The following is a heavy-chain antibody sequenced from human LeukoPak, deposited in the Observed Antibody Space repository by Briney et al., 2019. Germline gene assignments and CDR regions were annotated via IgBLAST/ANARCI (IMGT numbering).Heavy chain of an antibody. D-gene: IGHD1-1*01. V-gene: IGHV3-7*01. J-gene: IGHJ4*02. CDR2: IKQDGSEK. CDR3: ATGGY. CDR1: GFTFSSSW. Sequence: SGGSLRLSCAASGFTFSSSWMTWVRQAPGKGLEWLAKIKQDGSEKYYVDSVKGRFTISRDNAKNPLYLQMNSLRTDDTAVYYCATGGYWGQGTLVTVSS.